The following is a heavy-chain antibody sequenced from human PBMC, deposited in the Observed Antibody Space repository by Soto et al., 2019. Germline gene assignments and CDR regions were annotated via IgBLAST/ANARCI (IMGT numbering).Heavy chain of an antibody. V-gene: IGHV4-39*01. CDR2: IDYSATA. CDR3: AKQGSH. CDR1: GVSISSTGYN. Sequence: SGTLCLSCDDSGVSISSTGYNGWWSRQRPGKGRGWMGNIDYSATAHYNPSLKSRINMSADPSKSQGYITLPSVCAQDTAGYYSAKQGSHWGQGALVTVSS. J-gene: IGHJ4*02.